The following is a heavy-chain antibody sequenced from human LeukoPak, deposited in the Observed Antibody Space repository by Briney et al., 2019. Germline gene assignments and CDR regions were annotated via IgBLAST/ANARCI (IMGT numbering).Heavy chain of an antibody. V-gene: IGHV4-31*03. J-gene: IGHJ4*02. Sequence: SETLSLTCTVSGGSISSGGYYWSWIRQHPGKGLEWIGYIYYSGSTYYNPSLKSRVTISVDTSKNQFSLKLSSVTAADTAVYYCARVNYYDSSGYYANPKFDYWGQGTLSPSPQ. D-gene: IGHD3-22*01. CDR2: IYYSGST. CDR3: ARVNYYDSSGYYANPKFDY. CDR1: GGSISSGGYY.